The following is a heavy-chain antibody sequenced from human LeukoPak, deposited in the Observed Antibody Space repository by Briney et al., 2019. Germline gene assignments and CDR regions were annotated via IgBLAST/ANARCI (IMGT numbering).Heavy chain of an antibody. Sequence: PSETLSLTCAVYGGSFSGYYWSWIRQPPGKGLEWIGEINHSGSTNYNPSLKSRVTISVDTSKNQFSLKLSSVTAADTAVYYCARRTYYYDSSGYLVDYWGQGTLVTVSS. J-gene: IGHJ4*02. CDR1: GGSFSGYY. CDR2: INHSGST. CDR3: ARRTYYYDSSGYLVDY. D-gene: IGHD3-22*01. V-gene: IGHV4-34*01.